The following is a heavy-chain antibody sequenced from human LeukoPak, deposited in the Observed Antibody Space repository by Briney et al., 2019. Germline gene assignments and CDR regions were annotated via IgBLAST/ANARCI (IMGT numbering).Heavy chain of an antibody. CDR2: IYHSGST. D-gene: IGHD3-10*01. Sequence: PSGTLSLTCAVSGASISSSNWWSWVRQPPGKGLEWIGDIYHSGSTNYNPSLKSRGTISVDKSKNQFSLKLSSVTAADTAVYYCARVCMVRGVFDYWGQGTLVTVSS. CDR1: GASISSSNW. V-gene: IGHV4-4*02. CDR3: ARVCMVRGVFDY. J-gene: IGHJ4*02.